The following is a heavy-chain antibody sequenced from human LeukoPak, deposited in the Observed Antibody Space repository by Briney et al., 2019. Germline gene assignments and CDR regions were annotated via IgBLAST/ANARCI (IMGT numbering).Heavy chain of an antibody. V-gene: IGHV4-4*07. CDR3: ARETVAPYCSSTSCYYYYMDV. D-gene: IGHD2-2*01. CDR1: GGSISSYY. Sequence: SETLSLTCTVSGGSISSYYWSWIRQPAGKGLEWIGRIYTSWSTNYNPSLNSRVTMSVDTSKNQFSLKLSSVTAADTAMYYCARETVAPYCSSTSCYYYYMDVWGKGTTVTVSS. J-gene: IGHJ6*03. CDR2: IYTSWST.